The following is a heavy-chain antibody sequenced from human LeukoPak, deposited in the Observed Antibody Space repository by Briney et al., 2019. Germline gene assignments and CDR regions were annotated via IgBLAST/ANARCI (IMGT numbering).Heavy chain of an antibody. D-gene: IGHD1-26*01. V-gene: IGHV4-4*07. CDR3: ARGEWELRY. Sequence: SGTLSLTCTVSGGSISASYWNWIRQPAGKGLEWIGQIYTTGNTKYNPSLKSRVTMSVDTSKSQFSLKLSSVTAADTAVYYCARGEWELRYWGQGALVTVSS. CDR2: IYTTGNT. J-gene: IGHJ4*02. CDR1: GGSISASY.